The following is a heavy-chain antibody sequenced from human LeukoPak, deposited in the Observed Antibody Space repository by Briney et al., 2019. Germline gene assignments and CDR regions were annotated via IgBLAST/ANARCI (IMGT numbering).Heavy chain of an antibody. Sequence: GPSVKVSCKASGGSFSSYAISWVRQAPGQGLEWVGGIIPIFGTANYAQNFQGRVTMTRDTSTSTVYMELSSLRSEDTAVYYCAKARWLGGYYFDYWGQGTLVTVSS. CDR3: AKARWLGGYYFDY. V-gene: IGHV1-69*05. J-gene: IGHJ4*02. D-gene: IGHD6-19*01. CDR2: IIPIFGTA. CDR1: GGSFSSYA.